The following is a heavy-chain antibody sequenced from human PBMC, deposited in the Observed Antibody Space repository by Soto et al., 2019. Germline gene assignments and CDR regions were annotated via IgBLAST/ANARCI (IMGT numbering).Heavy chain of an antibody. J-gene: IGHJ4*02. CDR3: AKSTAN. CDR2: MFKDENNK. Sequence: QVQVVESGGGVVQPGRSLRLSCAASGFTVSDYPLHWVRQAPGKGLEWVAVMFKDENNKRYADSVKGRFTISRDNSENTLYLQMDSLRTDDTAVYYCAKSTANWGQGTLVTVSS. CDR1: GFTVSDYP. V-gene: IGHV3-30-3*02.